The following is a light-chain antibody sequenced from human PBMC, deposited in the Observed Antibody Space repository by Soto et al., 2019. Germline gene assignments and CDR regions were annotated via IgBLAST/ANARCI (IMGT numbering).Light chain of an antibody. CDR2: DAS. J-gene: IGKJ1*01. CDR1: QSISSY. Sequence: EFVLTQSPDTLSLPPGERATLSRRASQSISSYLAWYQQKPGQAPRLLIYDASSRATGIPARFSGSGSGTDFTLTISRLEPEDFALYYCQQYGSSPLWTFGQGTKVDIK. V-gene: IGKV3-20*01. CDR3: QQYGSSPLWT.